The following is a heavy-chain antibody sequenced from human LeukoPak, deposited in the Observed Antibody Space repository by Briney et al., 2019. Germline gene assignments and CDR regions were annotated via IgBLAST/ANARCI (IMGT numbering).Heavy chain of an antibody. J-gene: IGHJ5*02. CDR1: GYTFTSYD. Sequence: AASVKVSCTASGYTFTSYDINWVRQATGQGLEWMGWISAYNGNTNYAQKLQGRVTMTTDTSTSTAYMELRSLRSDDTAVYYCARGSGSWYSRYNWFDPWGQGTLVTVSS. CDR2: ISAYNGNT. CDR3: ARGSGSWYSRYNWFDP. D-gene: IGHD6-13*01. V-gene: IGHV1-18*01.